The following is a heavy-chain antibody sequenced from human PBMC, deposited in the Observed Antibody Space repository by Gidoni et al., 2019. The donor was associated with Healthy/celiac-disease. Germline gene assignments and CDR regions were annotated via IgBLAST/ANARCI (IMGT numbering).Heavy chain of an antibody. D-gene: IGHD5-12*01. CDR2: INHSGST. J-gene: IGHJ5*02. V-gene: IGHV4-34*01. Sequence: QVQLQQWGAGLLKPSETLSLTCPVDGGSFRGYYWSWIRQPPGKGLEWIGEINHSGSTNYNPSLKSRVTISVDTSKNQFSLKLSSVTAADTAVYYCARGVQWLRLTWFDPWGQGTLVTVSS. CDR3: ARGVQWLRLTWFDP. CDR1: GGSFRGYY.